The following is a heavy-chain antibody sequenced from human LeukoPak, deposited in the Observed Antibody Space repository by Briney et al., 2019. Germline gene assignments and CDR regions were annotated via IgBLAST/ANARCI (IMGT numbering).Heavy chain of an antibody. J-gene: IGHJ4*02. V-gene: IGHV3-7*01. CDR1: GFTFSSYW. D-gene: IGHD6-19*01. CDR2: IKQDGSEK. Sequence: GGSLRLSCEAPGFTFSSYWISGARQAPGKGLEGVANIKQDGSEKYYVDSVKGRFTISRDNAKNSLCLQLNSLRAEDTAVYYCARSPYTSGWYGVGYWGQGTLVTVSS. CDR3: ARSPYTSGWYGVGY.